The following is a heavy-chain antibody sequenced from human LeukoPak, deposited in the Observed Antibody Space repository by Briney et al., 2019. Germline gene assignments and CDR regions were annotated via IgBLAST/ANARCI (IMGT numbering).Heavy chain of an antibody. CDR2: IYYSGRT. J-gene: IGHJ4*02. D-gene: IGHD5-24*01. Sequence: PSETLSLTCTVSGGSVSIDYWSWIRQPPGKGLEWIGYIYYSGRTNYNPSLKSRVTISGDTSKNQFSLKLSSVTAADTAVYYCARGDGYNECYFDYWGQGTLVTVSS. CDR1: GGSVSIDY. V-gene: IGHV4-59*02. CDR3: ARGDGYNECYFDY.